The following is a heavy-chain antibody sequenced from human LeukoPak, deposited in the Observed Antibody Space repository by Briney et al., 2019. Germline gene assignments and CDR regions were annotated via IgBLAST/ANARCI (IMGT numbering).Heavy chain of an antibody. D-gene: IGHD6-19*01. CDR3: AKDLALIAVEDYFDY. V-gene: IGHV3-30*02. Sequence: GGSLRLSCAASGFTFSSYGMHWVRQAPGKGLEWVAFIRDDGSNKYYADSVKGRFTISRDNSKNTLYLQMNSLRAKDTAVYYCAKDLALIAVEDYFDYWGQGTLVTVSS. CDR1: GFTFSSYG. CDR2: IRDDGSNK. J-gene: IGHJ4*02.